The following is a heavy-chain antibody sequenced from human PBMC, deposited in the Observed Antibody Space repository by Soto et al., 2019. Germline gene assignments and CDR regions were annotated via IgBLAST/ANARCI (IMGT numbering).Heavy chain of an antibody. J-gene: IGHJ6*02. D-gene: IGHD3-22*01. CDR1: GGTFSSYA. CDR3: ARDGSGYRSRASPMDV. Sequence: ASVKVSCKASGGTFSSYAISWVRQAPGQGLEWMGGIIPIFGTANYAQKFQGRVTITADESTSTAYMELSSLRSEDTAVYYCARDGSGYRSRASPMDVWGQGTTVTVSS. CDR2: IIPIFGTA. V-gene: IGHV1-69*13.